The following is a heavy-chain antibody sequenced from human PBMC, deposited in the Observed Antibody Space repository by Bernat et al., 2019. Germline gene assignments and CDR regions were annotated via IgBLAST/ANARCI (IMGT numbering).Heavy chain of an antibody. V-gene: IGHV1-2*04. CDR2: INPNSGGT. CDR1: GYTFTGYY. J-gene: IGHJ6*02. D-gene: IGHD2-15*01. Sequence: QVQLVQSGAEVKKPGASVKVSCKASGYTFTGYYMHWVRQAPGQGLEWMGWINPNSGGTNYAQKFQDWVTMTRDTSISTAYMELSRLRSDDTAVYYCARDLGYCSGGSCSDGMDVWGQGTTVTVSS. CDR3: ARDLGYCSGGSCSDGMDV.